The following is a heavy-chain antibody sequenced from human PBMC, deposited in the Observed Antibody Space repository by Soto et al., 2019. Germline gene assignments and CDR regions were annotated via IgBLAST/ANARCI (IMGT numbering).Heavy chain of an antibody. CDR1: GVFFNDKW. CDR3: ARGGAMGVDH. J-gene: IGHJ4*02. V-gene: IGHV3-74*01. CDR2: IDGHSGTT. D-gene: IGHD1-26*01. Sequence: GGFPTLSCTASGVFFNDKWMHGVWQAQGKGLVWVARIDGHSGTTNYADSVRGRFTISRDNAKNTVYLHLNTLTDEDTAVYYCARGGAMGVDHWGQGTLVPVSS.